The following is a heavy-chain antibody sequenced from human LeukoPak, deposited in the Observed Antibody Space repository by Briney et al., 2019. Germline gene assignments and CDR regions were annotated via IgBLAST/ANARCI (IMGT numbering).Heavy chain of an antibody. D-gene: IGHD1-26*01. CDR2: IKQDGSEK. V-gene: IGHV3-7*01. CDR1: GFTFSSYR. Sequence: GGSLRLSCAASGFTFSSYRMSWVRQAPGKGLEWVANIKQDGSEKHYVDSVKGRFTISRDNAKNSLYLQMNSLRAEDTAVYYCARDPYYSGSYDGAFDIWGQGTMVTVSS. J-gene: IGHJ3*02. CDR3: ARDPYYSGSYDGAFDI.